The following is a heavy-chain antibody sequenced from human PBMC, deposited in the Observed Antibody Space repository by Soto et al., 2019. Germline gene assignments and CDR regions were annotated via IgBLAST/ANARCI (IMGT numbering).Heavy chain of an antibody. CDR2: ISYDGSNK. J-gene: IGHJ6*02. D-gene: IGHD5-12*01. V-gene: IGHV3-30-3*02. CDR1: GFTFSSYA. Sequence: QVQLVESGGGVVQPGRSLRLSCAASGFTFSSYAMHWVRQAPGKGLEWVAVISYDGSNKYYADSVKGRFTISRDNSKNTLYMQMNSLRAEHTAVYYCAKRIVATIHYYYGGMDVWGQGTTVTVSS. CDR3: AKRIVATIHYYYGGMDV.